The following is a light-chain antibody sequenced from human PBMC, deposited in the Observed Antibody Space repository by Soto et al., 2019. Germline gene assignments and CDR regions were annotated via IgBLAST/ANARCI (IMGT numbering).Light chain of an antibody. V-gene: IGKV1-39*01. CDR1: QTISSY. CDR3: QQSYITPHS. Sequence: DIQMTQSPSSLSASVGDRVTITCRASQTISSYLNWYQHKPGKAPNLLIYAASSLQSGVPSRFSGSGSGTDFTLTINILQPEDFATYYCQQSYITPHSFGQGTRLEIK. CDR2: AAS. J-gene: IGKJ5*01.